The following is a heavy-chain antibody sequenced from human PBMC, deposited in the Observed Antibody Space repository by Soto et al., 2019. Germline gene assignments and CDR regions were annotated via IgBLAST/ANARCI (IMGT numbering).Heavy chain of an antibody. CDR1: GFSVTTNY. CDR2: IYSGGDT. D-gene: IGHD6-6*01. J-gene: IGHJ5*02. Sequence: PGGSLRLSCAASGFSVTTNYMSWVRQAPGKGLEWVSVIYSGGDTYYADSVKGRVTISRDNSEDTLYLQMNSLRAEDTAVYYCARGFSSSVWFDRWGQGTLVTVSS. V-gene: IGHV3-53*01. CDR3: ARGFSSSVWFDR.